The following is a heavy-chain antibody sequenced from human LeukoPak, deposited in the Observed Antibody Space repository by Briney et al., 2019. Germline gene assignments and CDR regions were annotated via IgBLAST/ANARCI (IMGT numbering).Heavy chain of an antibody. Sequence: PGGSLRLSCAASGFTFSSYGMHWVRQAPGKGLEWVAFIRYVGSNKYYADSVKGRFTISRDNSKNTLYLQMNSLRAEDTAVYYCAKGTPDYWGQGTLVTVSS. J-gene: IGHJ4*02. CDR2: IRYVGSNK. CDR3: AKGTPDY. V-gene: IGHV3-30*02. CDR1: GFTFSSYG. D-gene: IGHD1-14*01.